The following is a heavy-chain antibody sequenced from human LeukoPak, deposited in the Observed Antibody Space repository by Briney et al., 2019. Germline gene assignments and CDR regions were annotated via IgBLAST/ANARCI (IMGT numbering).Heavy chain of an antibody. D-gene: IGHD5-18*01. CDR3: ERDRSSYGPVTD. J-gene: IGHJ4*02. V-gene: IGHV3-30*04. CDR1: GFTFSSYA. CDR2: ISYEGNNI. Sequence: GGALRLSCAASGFTFSSYAMHWVRQAPGKGLEWVAVISYEGNNIYYADSVKGRFTISRDNSKNTLYLQMNSLRAEDTAVYYCERDRSSYGPVTDWGQGTLVTASS.